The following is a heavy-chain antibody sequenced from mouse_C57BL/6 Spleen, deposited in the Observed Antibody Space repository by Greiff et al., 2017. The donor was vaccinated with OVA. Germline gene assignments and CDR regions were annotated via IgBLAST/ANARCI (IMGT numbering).Heavy chain of an antibody. J-gene: IGHJ4*01. CDR3: ATYGYGGDYAMDY. D-gene: IGHD2-2*01. CDR1: GFSLTSYG. V-gene: IGHV2-5*01. Sequence: QVQLKQSGPGLVQPSQSLSITCTVSGFSLTSYGVHWVRQSPGKGLAWLGVIWRGGSTDYNAAFMSRLSITKDNSKSQVFFKMNSLQADDTAIYYWATYGYGGDYAMDYWGQGTSVTVSS. CDR2: IWRGGST.